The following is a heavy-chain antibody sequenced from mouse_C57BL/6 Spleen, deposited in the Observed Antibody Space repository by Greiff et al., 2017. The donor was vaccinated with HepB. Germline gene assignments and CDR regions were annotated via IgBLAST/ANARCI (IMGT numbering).Heavy chain of an antibody. J-gene: IGHJ3*01. CDR1: VYSITSGYY. D-gene: IGHD2-1*01. CDR2: ISYDGSN. V-gene: IGHV3-6*01. Sequence: EVQLPESGPGLVKPSQSLSLTCSVTVYSITSGYYWNWIRQFPGNKLEWMGYISYDGSNNYNPSLKNRISITRDTSKNQFFLKLNSVTTEDTATYYCASFYYGNYPFAYWGQGTLVTVSA. CDR3: ASFYYGNYPFAY.